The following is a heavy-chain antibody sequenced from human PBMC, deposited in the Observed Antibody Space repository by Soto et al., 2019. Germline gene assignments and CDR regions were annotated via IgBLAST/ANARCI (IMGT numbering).Heavy chain of an antibody. CDR2: IYYSGST. Sequence: SETLSLTCTVSGGSISSSSYYWGWIRQPPGKGLEWIGSIYYSGSTYYNPSLKSRVTISVDTSKNQFSLKLSSVTAADTAVYYCARHDFYGSGSYYYNWFDPWGQGTLVTVSS. CDR3: ARHDFYGSGSYYYNWFDP. V-gene: IGHV4-39*01. D-gene: IGHD3-10*01. J-gene: IGHJ5*02. CDR1: GGSISSSSYY.